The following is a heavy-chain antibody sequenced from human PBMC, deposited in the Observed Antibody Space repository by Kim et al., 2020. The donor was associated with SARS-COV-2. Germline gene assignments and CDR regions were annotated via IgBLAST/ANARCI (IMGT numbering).Heavy chain of an antibody. CDR1: GFTFSSYD. J-gene: IGHJ5*02. D-gene: IGHD3-10*01. V-gene: IGHV3-13*01. CDR2: IGTAGDT. CDR3: ARAYYYGSGSPFDP. Sequence: GGSLRLSCAASGFTFSSYDMHWVRQATGKGLEWVSAIGTAGDTYYPGSVKGRFSISRENAKNSLYLQTNSLRAGDTAVYYCARAYYYGSGSPFDPWGQGTLVTVSS.